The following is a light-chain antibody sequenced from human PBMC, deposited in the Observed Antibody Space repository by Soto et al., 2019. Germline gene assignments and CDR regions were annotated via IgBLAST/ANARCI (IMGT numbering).Light chain of an antibody. Sequence: SYELTQPPSVSVSPGQTASITCSGDKLGDKFASWYPQKPGQSPVLIIYNDKKRPSGIPERFSGSISGSTATLTISGTQAMDEANYYCQAWDSSTGLFGGGTKLTVL. CDR3: QAWDSSTGL. CDR1: KLGDKF. V-gene: IGLV3-1*01. J-gene: IGLJ2*01. CDR2: NDK.